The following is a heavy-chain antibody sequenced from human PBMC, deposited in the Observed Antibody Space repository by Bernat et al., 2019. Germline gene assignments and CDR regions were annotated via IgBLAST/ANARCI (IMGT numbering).Heavy chain of an antibody. V-gene: IGHV3-30*18. CDR2: ISYDGSNE. D-gene: IGHD3-22*01. CDR3: AKGREIGVGYGMDV. J-gene: IGHJ6*02. CDR1: GFIFSSYG. Sequence: QAQLVESGGGVVQPGRSLRLSCAASGFIFSSYGMHWVRQAPGKGLEWVAVISYDGSNEYYADCVKGRFTISRDNSKNTLYLQMNSLRAEDTAVYYCAKGREIGVGYGMDVWGQGTTVTVSS.